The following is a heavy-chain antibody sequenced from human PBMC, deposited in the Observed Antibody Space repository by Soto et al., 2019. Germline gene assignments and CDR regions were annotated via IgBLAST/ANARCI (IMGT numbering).Heavy chain of an antibody. CDR2: TYYRSKWYN. Sequence: SQTLSLTCAISGDSVSSNSAAWNWIRQSPSRGLEWLGRTYYRSKWYNDYAVSVKSRITINPDTSKNQFSLQLNSVTPEDTAVYYCARDLGYYDSSGYLSRFDYWGQGTLVTVSS. CDR3: ARDLGYYDSSGYLSRFDY. D-gene: IGHD3-22*01. J-gene: IGHJ4*02. CDR1: GDSVSSNSAA. V-gene: IGHV6-1*01.